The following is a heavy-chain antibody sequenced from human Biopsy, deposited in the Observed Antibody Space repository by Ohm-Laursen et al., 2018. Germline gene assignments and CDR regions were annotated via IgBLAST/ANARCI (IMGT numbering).Heavy chain of an antibody. Sequence: SETLSLTCTVSGGSISSDWWSWIRQTPGKGLEWIGYVYYRGTTTYNPSLRSRVTISVDTSMNQISLRLQSVTAADTAIYYCTRATNSTGWPYYYFYGMDIWGQGTTVTVSS. CDR2: VYYRGTT. CDR3: TRATNSTGWPYYYFYGMDI. V-gene: IGHV4-59*01. J-gene: IGHJ6*02. CDR1: GGSISSDW. D-gene: IGHD2/OR15-2a*01.